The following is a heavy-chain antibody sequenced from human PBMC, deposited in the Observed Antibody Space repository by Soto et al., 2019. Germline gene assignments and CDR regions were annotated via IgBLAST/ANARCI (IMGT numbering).Heavy chain of an antibody. CDR1: SGSINKYC. V-gene: IGHV4-59*08. CDR3: ARQGENEYFDL. CDR2: ICDSGST. D-gene: IGHD3-16*01. Sequence: QVQLQESAPGLVKPSETLSLTCTVSSGSINKYCWSWIRQPPGKELEWIGYICDSGSTNYNPSLACRVTMSVDTSKNQFSLNLSSMTAADTAIYYCARQGENEYFDLWGQGALVTVSS. J-gene: IGHJ4*02.